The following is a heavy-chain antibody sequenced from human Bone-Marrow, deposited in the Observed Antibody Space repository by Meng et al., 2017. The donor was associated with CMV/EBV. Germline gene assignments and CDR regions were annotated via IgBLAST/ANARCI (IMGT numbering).Heavy chain of an antibody. V-gene: IGHV6-1*01. J-gene: IGHJ6*02. D-gene: IGHD3-22*01. CDR1: GDSVSSNSAA. Sequence: SQTLSLTCAISGDSVSSNSAAWNWIRQSPSRGLEWLGRTYYRSKWYNDYAISVKSRITINPDTSKSQFSLQLNSVTPEDTAVYYCARDYSDSGGYYYTEGYYHGLDVWGQGTTVTVSS. CDR2: TYYRSKWYN. CDR3: ARDYSDSGGYYYTEGYYHGLDV.